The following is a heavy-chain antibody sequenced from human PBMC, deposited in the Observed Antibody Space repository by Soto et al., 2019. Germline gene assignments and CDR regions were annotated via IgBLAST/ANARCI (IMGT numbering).Heavy chain of an antibody. CDR3: ARDGHGMDV. V-gene: IGHV4-61*01. CDR1: RGSVSSVSYN. CDR2: IFFTGST. Sequence: QVQLQESGPGLVRPSETLSLTCTVSRGSVSSVSYNWRWVRQPPGKGLEWIGNIFFTGSTHYNPSLENRVTLSVDTSRNQFSLTVTSVTAADTAVYYCARDGHGMDVWGQGTTVIVSS. J-gene: IGHJ6*02.